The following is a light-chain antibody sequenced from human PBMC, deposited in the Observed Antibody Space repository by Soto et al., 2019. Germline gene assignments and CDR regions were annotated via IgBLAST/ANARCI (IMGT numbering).Light chain of an antibody. Sequence: QSVLTQPPSASGSPGQSVTISCTGTSSDVGGYNFVSWYQQRPGKAPKLMIYEVTKRPSGVPDRFSGPKSGNTASLTVSGLQAEDEADYYCSSYSGTNNYVFGTGTKVTVL. CDR1: SSDVGGYNF. CDR3: SSYSGTNNYV. CDR2: EVT. J-gene: IGLJ1*01. V-gene: IGLV2-8*01.